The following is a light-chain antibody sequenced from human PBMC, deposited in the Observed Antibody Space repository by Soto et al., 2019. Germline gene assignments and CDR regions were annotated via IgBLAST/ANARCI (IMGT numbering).Light chain of an antibody. J-gene: IGLJ1*01. Sequence: QSALTQPASVSGSPGQSITISCTGTSSDVGGYNYVSWYQQHPGKAPKLIVCDVSDRPSGLSNRFSGSKSGNTASLTISGLQAEDEADYYCSSYTNRNTYVFGTGTKLTVL. CDR1: SSDVGGYNY. V-gene: IGLV2-14*01. CDR2: DVS. CDR3: SSYTNRNTYV.